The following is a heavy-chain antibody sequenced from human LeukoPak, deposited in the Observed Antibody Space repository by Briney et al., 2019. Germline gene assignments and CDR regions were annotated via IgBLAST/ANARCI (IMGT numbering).Heavy chain of an antibody. V-gene: IGHV6-1*01. CDR1: GDSVSNNYAA. D-gene: IGHD6-13*01. J-gene: IGHJ4*02. CDR2: TYYRSKWYN. Sequence: SQTLSLTCAISGDSVSNNYAAWHWIRQSPSRGLEWLGRTYYRSKWYNDYAVSVKSRITIKPDTSKNQFSLQLNSVTPEDTAVYYCARADRAISTTGTLGDWGQGTLVTVSS. CDR3: ARADRAISTTGTLGD.